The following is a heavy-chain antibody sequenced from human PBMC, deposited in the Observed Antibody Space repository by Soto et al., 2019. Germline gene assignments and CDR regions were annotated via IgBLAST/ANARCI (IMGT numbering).Heavy chain of an antibody. CDR1: GYTFTRYG. V-gene: IGHV1-18*01. CDR2: ISGYNGDT. Sequence: QGQLVQSGAEVKKPGASVKVSCKASGYTFTRYGISWVRQAPGQGLEWMGWISGYNGDTKYEQKFQGRVTMTVDTSTTTAYMELRSLTSDDRAVYYCAKNGQPPYYYYGMDVWGQGTTVTVSS. D-gene: IGHD2-8*01. J-gene: IGHJ6*02. CDR3: AKNGQPPYYYYGMDV.